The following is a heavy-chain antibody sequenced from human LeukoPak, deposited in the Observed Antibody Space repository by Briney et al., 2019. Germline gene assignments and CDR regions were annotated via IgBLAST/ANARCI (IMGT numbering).Heavy chain of an antibody. V-gene: IGHV4-39*01. Sequence: PSETLSLTCTVSGGSISSSNYYWGWIRQPPKKGLEWIGTISYSESTYYNPSLKSRVTISVDTAKNQFSLKPSSVTAADTAVYFCARHYYDFWSGYSYYFDYWGQGTLVTVSS. CDR1: GGSISSSNYY. J-gene: IGHJ4*02. CDR2: ISYSEST. CDR3: ARHYYDFWSGYSYYFDY. D-gene: IGHD3-3*01.